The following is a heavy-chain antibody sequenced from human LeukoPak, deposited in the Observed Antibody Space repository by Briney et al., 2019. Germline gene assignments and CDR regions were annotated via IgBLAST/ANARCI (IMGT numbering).Heavy chain of an antibody. V-gene: IGHV4-39*07. CDR1: GGSISSSSAY. D-gene: IGHD3-10*01. Sequence: PSETLTLTCTVSGGSISSSSAYWGWIRQPPGKGLEWIGEINHSGSTNYNPSLKSRVTISVDTSKNQFSLKLSSVTAADTAVYYCAREISPPTYYYGSGSYLNAFDIWGQGTMVTVSS. J-gene: IGHJ3*02. CDR3: AREISPPTYYYGSGSYLNAFDI. CDR2: INHSGST.